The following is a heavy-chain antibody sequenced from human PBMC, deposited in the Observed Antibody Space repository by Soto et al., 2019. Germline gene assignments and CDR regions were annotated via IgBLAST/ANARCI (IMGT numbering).Heavy chain of an antibody. V-gene: IGHV3-30-3*01. Sequence: PGGSLRLSCAASGFTFSSYAMHWVRQAPGKGLEWVAVISYDGSNKYYADSVKGRFTISRDNSKNTLYLQMNSLRAEDTAVYYCARDRGKVLLWFGDVDYWGQGNLVTVSS. CDR1: GFTFSSYA. D-gene: IGHD3-10*01. J-gene: IGHJ4*02. CDR3: ARDRGKVLLWFGDVDY. CDR2: ISYDGSNK.